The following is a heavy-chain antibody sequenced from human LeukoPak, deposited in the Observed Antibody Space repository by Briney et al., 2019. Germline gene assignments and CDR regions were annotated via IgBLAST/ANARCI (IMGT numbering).Heavy chain of an antibody. CDR2: IYYSGST. Sequence: SETLSLTCTVSGGSISSYYWSWIRQPPGKGLEWIGYIYYSGSTNYNPSLKSRVTISVDTSKNQFSLKLSSVTAADTAVYYCARFYLYYGDYAFAYWGQGTLVTVSS. CDR1: GGSISSYY. D-gene: IGHD4-17*01. J-gene: IGHJ4*02. CDR3: ARFYLYYGDYAFAY. V-gene: IGHV4-59*01.